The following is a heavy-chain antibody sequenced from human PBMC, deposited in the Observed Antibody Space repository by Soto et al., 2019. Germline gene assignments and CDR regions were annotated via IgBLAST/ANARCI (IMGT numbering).Heavy chain of an antibody. CDR1: GSTFNNYA. CDR2: ISGSGGST. V-gene: IGHV3-23*01. CDR3: ASDYYGMDV. Sequence: EVQLLESGGGLVQPGGSLRLSCAASGSTFNNYAMNWVRQAPGKGLEWVSVISGSGGSTDYADSVKGRFTMSRDISKNTLYLQMNSLRAEDTAVYYCASDYYGMDVWGQGTTVTVSS. J-gene: IGHJ6*02.